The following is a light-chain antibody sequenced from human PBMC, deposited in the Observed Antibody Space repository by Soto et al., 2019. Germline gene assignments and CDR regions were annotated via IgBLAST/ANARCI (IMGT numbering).Light chain of an antibody. J-gene: IGKJ3*01. CDR1: QSAPSSN. CDR3: QHNGT. CDR2: GAS. V-gene: IGKV3-20*01. Sequence: TKSPGTLSLSPGDRVTLSCRTSQSAPSSNLAWYQQIPGQAPRLLIYGASSRATGIPDRCSDSGSGTEFTRSVSGQGPQALLLCLYQHNGTF.